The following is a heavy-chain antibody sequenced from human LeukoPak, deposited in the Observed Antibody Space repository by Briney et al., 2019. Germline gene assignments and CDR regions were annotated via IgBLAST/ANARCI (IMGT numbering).Heavy chain of an antibody. CDR3: ARGRYYYYDSSGSEGAYCGY. CDR1: GFTFSSYS. D-gene: IGHD3-22*01. J-gene: IGHJ4*02. Sequence: PGGSLRLSCAASGFTFSSYSMNWVRQAPGKGLEWVSSISSSSSYIYYADSVKGRFTISRDNAKNSLYLQMNSLRAEDTAVYYCARGRYYYYDSSGSEGAYCGYWGQGTLVTVSS. V-gene: IGHV3-21*01. CDR2: ISSSSSYI.